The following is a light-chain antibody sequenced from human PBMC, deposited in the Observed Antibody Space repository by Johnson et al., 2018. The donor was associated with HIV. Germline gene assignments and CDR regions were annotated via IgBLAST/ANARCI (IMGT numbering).Light chain of an antibody. CDR2: ENN. J-gene: IGLJ1*01. V-gene: IGLV1-51*02. CDR3: GTWDSSLSAGPYV. Sequence: QSVLTQPPSVSAAPGQKVTISCSGSSSNIGNNYVSWYQQVPGTAPKLLIYENNKRPSGIPDRFSGSKSGTSATLDITGLQTADEADYYCGTWDSSLSAGPYVFGTGTKVTVL. CDR1: SSNIGNNY.